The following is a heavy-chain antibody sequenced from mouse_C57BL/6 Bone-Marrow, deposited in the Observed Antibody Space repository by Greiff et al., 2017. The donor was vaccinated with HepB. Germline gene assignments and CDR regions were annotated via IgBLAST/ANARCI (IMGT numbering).Heavy chain of an antibody. CDR2: IDPEDGDT. V-gene: IGHV14-1*01. J-gene: IGHJ1*03. CDR1: GFNIKDYY. D-gene: IGHD1-1*01. Sequence: DVKLQESGAELVRPGASVKLSCTASGFNIKDYYMHWVKQRPEQGLEWIGRIDPEDGDTEYAPKFQGKATMTADTSSNTAYLQLSSLTSEDTAVYYCTTYYYGSSPWYFDVWGTGTTVTVSS. CDR3: TTYYYGSSPWYFDV.